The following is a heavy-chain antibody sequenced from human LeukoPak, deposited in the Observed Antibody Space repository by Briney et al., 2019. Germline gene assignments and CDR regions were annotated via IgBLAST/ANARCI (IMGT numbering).Heavy chain of an antibody. CDR3: ARDGWDSSSFEYFQH. D-gene: IGHD6-13*01. V-gene: IGHV4-59*01. CDR2: IYYSGST. CDR1: GGSISRYY. Sequence: SETLSLTCTVSGGSISRYYWSWIRQPPGKGLEWIGYIYYSGSTNYNPSLKSRVTISVDTSKNQFSLKLSSVTAADTAVYYCARDGWDSSSFEYFQHWGQGTPVTVSS. J-gene: IGHJ1*01.